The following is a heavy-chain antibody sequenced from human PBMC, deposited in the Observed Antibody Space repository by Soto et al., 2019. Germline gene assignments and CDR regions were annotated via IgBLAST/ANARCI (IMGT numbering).Heavy chain of an antibody. Sequence: PSETLSLTCTVSGGSISSGGYYRSWIRQHPGKGLEWIGYIYYSGSTYYNPSLKSRVTISVDTSKNQFSLKLSSVTAADTAVYYCAREELGYCSGGSCYSYPYYYGMDVWGKGTTVTVSS. CDR1: GGSISSGGYY. V-gene: IGHV4-30-4*08. CDR3: AREELGYCSGGSCYSYPYYYGMDV. J-gene: IGHJ6*04. CDR2: IYYSGST. D-gene: IGHD2-15*01.